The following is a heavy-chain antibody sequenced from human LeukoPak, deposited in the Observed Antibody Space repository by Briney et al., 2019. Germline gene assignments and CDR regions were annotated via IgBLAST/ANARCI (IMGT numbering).Heavy chain of an antibody. CDR2: ISGSGGST. D-gene: IGHD4-17*01. J-gene: IGHJ4*02. V-gene: IGHV3-23*01. Sequence: GGSLRLSCAASGFTFSSYAMSWVRQAPGKGLEWVSAISGSGGSTYYADSVKGRFTISRDNSKNTLYLQMNSLSAEDTAVYYCAKGTTVTTDYFDYWGQGTLVTVSS. CDR3: AKGTTVTTDYFDY. CDR1: GFTFSSYA.